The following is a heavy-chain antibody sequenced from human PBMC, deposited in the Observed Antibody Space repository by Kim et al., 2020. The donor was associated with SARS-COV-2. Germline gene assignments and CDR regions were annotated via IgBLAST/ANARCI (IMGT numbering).Heavy chain of an antibody. CDR2: IYYSGST. Sequence: SETLSLTCTVSGGSISSGGYYWSWIRQHPGKGLEWIGYIYYSGSTYYNPSLKSRVTISVDTSKNQFYLKLSSVTAADTAVYYCARHCSGGSCYSWYFDYWGQGTLVTVSS. CDR1: GGSISSGGYY. D-gene: IGHD2-15*01. CDR3: ARHCSGGSCYSWYFDY. J-gene: IGHJ4*02. V-gene: IGHV4-31*03.